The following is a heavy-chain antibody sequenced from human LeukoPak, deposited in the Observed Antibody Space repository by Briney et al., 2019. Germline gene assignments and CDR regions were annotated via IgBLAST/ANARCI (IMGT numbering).Heavy chain of an antibody. V-gene: IGHV3-53*01. Sequence: QPGGSLRLSCAASEFTVSSNYMSWVRQAPGKGLEWVSVIYSGGSTYYADSVKGRFTISRDNSKNTLYLQMNSLRAEGTAVYYCARVVGYCSSTSCYLEYWGQGTLVTVSS. CDR2: IYSGGST. J-gene: IGHJ4*02. CDR1: EFTVSSNY. CDR3: ARVVGYCSSTSCYLEY. D-gene: IGHD2-2*01.